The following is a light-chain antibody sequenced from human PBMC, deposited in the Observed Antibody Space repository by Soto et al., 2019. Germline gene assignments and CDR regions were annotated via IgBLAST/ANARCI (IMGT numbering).Light chain of an antibody. CDR3: QQYNNWPRT. J-gene: IGKJ1*01. Sequence: EIVMTQSPATLSVSPGERATLSCRASQSVSSNLAWYQQKPGQAPSLLIYGASTRATGIPARFSGSGSGTEFTLTIGSLQSEDFAVYYCQQYNNWPRTFGQGTKVE. V-gene: IGKV3-15*01. CDR1: QSVSSN. CDR2: GAS.